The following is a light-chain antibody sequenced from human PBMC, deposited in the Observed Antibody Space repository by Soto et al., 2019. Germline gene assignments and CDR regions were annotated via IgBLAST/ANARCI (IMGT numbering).Light chain of an antibody. CDR1: SSDVGYYNY. V-gene: IGLV2-23*01. CDR3: CSYAGTSTIYV. CDR2: EDT. Sequence: QSVLTQPASVSGSPGQSITISCTGTSSDVGYYNYVSWYQQHPGKAPKLIIYEDTKRPSGISNRFSASKSGNTASLTISGLQAEDEADYHCCSYAGTSTIYVFGTGTKVTVL. J-gene: IGLJ1*01.